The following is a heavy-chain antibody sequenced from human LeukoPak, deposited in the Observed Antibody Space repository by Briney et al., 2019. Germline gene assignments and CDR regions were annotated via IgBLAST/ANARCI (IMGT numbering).Heavy chain of an antibody. CDR2: IWYDGSNK. CDR1: GFTFSSYG. D-gene: IGHD6-13*01. Sequence: GGSLRLSCAASGFTFSSYGMHWVRQAPGKGLEWVAVIWYDGSNKYYADSVKGRFTISRDNSKNTLYLQMNSLRAEDTAAYYCARNRIAAAGTDAFDIWGQGTMVTVSS. J-gene: IGHJ3*02. V-gene: IGHV3-33*01. CDR3: ARNRIAAAGTDAFDI.